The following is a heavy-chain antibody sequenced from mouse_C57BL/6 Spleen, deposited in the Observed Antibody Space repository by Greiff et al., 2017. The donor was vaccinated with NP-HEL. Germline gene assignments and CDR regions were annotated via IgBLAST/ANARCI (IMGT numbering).Heavy chain of an antibody. V-gene: IGHV1-50*01. D-gene: IGHD1-1*01. J-gene: IGHJ3*01. Sequence: QVQLQQPGAELVKPGASVKLSCKASGYTFTSYWMQWVKQRPGQGLEWIGEIDPSDSSTNYNQKFKGKATLTVDPSSSTDYMKLISLTAEDSAVYYCARYATVEGFAYWGQGTLVTVSA. CDR3: ARYATVEGFAY. CDR2: IDPSDSST. CDR1: GYTFTSYW.